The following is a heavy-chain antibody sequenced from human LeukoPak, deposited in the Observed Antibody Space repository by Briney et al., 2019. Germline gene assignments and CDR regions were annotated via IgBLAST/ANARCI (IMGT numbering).Heavy chain of an antibody. CDR2: ISAYNGNT. Sequence: ASVMISCKASGYTFTSYGISWVRQAPGQGLEWMGWISAYNGNTNYAQRLQGRVTMTTDTSTSTAYMELRSLRSDDTAVYYCARDNPLPLSMIVVGHVSFDYWGQGTLVTVSS. J-gene: IGHJ4*02. CDR3: ARDNPLPLSMIVVGHVSFDY. D-gene: IGHD3-22*01. V-gene: IGHV1-18*01. CDR1: GYTFTSYG.